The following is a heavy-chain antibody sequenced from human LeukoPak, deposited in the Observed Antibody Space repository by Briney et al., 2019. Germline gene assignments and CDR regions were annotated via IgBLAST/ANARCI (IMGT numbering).Heavy chain of an antibody. CDR2: ISGSGGST. CDR1: GFTFSSYA. V-gene: IGHV3-23*01. J-gene: IGHJ4*02. Sequence: GGSLRLSCAASGFTFSSYAMSWVRQAPGKGLEWVSAISGSGGSTYYADSVKGRFTISRDNSKNTLYLQMNSLRAEDTAVYYCAKDASIVLMVHAITYFDYWGQGTLVTVSS. CDR3: AKDASIVLMVHAITYFDY. D-gene: IGHD2-8*01.